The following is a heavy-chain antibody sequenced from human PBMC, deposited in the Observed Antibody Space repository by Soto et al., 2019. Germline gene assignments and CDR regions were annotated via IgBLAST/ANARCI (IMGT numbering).Heavy chain of an antibody. CDR1: GFTFSNAW. V-gene: IGHV3-15*01. CDR2: IKSKTDGGTT. Sequence: GGSLRLSCAASGFTFSNAWRSWVRQAPGKGLEWVGRIKSKTDGGTTDYAAPVKGRFTISRDDSKNTLYLQMNSLKTEDTVVYYCTTDVLGYCSSTSCQYGMDVWGQGTTVTVSS. D-gene: IGHD2-2*01. J-gene: IGHJ6*02. CDR3: TTDVLGYCSSTSCQYGMDV.